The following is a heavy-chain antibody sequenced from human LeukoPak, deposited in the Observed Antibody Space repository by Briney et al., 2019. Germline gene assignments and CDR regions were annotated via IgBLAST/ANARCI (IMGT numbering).Heavy chain of an antibody. J-gene: IGHJ4*02. V-gene: IGHV3-9*01. CDR1: GFTFDDYA. CDR2: ISWNRGSI. D-gene: IGHD3-10*01. CDR3: AKDMYSGSGSFDY. Sequence: PGRSLRLSCAASGFTFDDYAMHWVRQAPGKGLEWVSGISWNRGSIGYADSVKGRFTISRDDAKNSLYLQMSSLRPEDTALYYCAKDMYSGSGSFDYWGQGTLVTVSS.